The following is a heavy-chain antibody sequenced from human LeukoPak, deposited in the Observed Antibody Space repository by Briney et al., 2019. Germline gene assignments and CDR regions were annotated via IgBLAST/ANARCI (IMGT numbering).Heavy chain of an antibody. D-gene: IGHD3-10*01. CDR2: INPNIDGR. Sequence: ASVKVSDYALEYLVTAYDMMWGPRSPRQGLEGMGWINPNIDGRNYAQKFQGRVTMTRDTYIRREYMELTRLRSDDTAVYYHARVFYCGTASYSHYYYGMDVWGQGTTVTVSS. J-gene: IGHJ6*02. V-gene: IGHV1-2*02. CDR1: EYLVTAYD. CDR3: ARVFYCGTASYSHYYYGMDV.